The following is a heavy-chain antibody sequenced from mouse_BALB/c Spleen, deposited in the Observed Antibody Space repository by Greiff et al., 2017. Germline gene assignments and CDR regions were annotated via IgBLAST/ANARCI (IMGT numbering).Heavy chain of an antibody. D-gene: IGHD6-1*01. CDR1: GYTFTSYW. J-gene: IGHJ4*01. Sequence: QVQLQQSGAELAKPGASVKMSCKASGYTFTSYWMHWVKQRPGQGLEWIGYINPSTGYTEYNQKFKDKATLTADKSSSTAYMQLSSLTSEDSAVYYCARKGFVTGSAMDYWGQGTSVTVSS. CDR2: INPSTGYT. CDR3: ARKGFVTGSAMDY. V-gene: IGHV1-7*01.